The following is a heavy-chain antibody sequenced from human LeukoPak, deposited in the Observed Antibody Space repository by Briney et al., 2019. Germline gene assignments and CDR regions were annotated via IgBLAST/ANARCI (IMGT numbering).Heavy chain of an antibody. CDR3: ARDRYTVVSWYFDL. D-gene: IGHD4-23*01. J-gene: IGHJ2*01. CDR1: GGSISSGGYY. Sequence: SETLSLTCTVSGGSISSGGYYWSWIRQHPGKGLEWIGYIYYSGSTYYNPSLKSRVTISVDTSKNQFSLKLISVAAADTAVYYCARDRYTVVSWYFDLWGRGTLDTVSS. V-gene: IGHV4-31*03. CDR2: IYYSGST.